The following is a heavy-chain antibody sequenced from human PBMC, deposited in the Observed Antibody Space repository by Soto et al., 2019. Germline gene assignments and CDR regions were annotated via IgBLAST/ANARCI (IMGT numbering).Heavy chain of an antibody. J-gene: IGHJ4*02. CDR3: AREFPYSVSSHRYLDY. V-gene: IGHV6-1*01. Sequence: SQTLSLTCAISGDSVSGNSAAWNWIRQSPSRGLEWLGRTYYRSRWYNDYAVSVKSRITVTPDTSKNQFSLHLNSVTPEDTAGYYWAREFPYSVSSHRYLDYWGQRALVTVSS. D-gene: IGHD6-19*01. CDR2: TYYRSRWYN. CDR1: GDSVSGNSAA.